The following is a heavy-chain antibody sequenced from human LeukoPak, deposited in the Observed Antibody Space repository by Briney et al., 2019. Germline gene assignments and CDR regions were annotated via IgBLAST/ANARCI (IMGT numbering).Heavy chain of an antibody. CDR3: ARGLYLKPTVVIIRYRWFDP. CDR2: INHSGST. CDR1: GGSFSGYY. V-gene: IGHV4-34*01. Sequence: PSETLSLTCAVYGGSFSGYYWSWIRQPPGKGLEWIGEINHSGSTNYNPSLKSRVTISVDTSKNQFSLKLSSVTAADTAVYYCARGLYLKPTVVIIRYRWFDPWGQGTLVTVSS. D-gene: IGHD3-3*01. J-gene: IGHJ5*02.